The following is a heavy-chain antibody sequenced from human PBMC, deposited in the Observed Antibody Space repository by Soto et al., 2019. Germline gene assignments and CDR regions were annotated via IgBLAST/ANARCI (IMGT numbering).Heavy chain of an antibody. J-gene: IGHJ4*02. CDR1: GGTSTIYT. CDR2: IVPTLRIT. CDR3: ATDKYGAGRVGVQF. D-gene: IGHD1-26*01. Sequence: QVQLVQSGAEVKKPGASLRVSCETSGGTSTIYTITWVRQAPGQGLQWMGRIVPTLRITNYAQEFQGRLTITADSPTSTAHIQLTSLTSEDTAVYSCATDKYGAGRVGVQFWGQGTLVTVSS. V-gene: IGHV1-69*08.